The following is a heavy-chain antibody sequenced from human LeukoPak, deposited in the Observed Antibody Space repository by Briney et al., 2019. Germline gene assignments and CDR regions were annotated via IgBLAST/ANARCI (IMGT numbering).Heavy chain of an antibody. CDR2: ISSSSSYI. V-gene: IGHV3-21*01. D-gene: IGHD1-26*01. CDR3: ARGGARGSYYLDY. CDR1: GFTFSSYS. Sequence: GGSLRLSWAASGFTFSSYSMNWVRQAPGKGLGWVSSISSSSSYIYYADSVKGRFTISRDNAKNSLYLQMNSLRAEDTAVYYCARGGARGSYYLDYWGQGTLVTVSS. J-gene: IGHJ4*02.